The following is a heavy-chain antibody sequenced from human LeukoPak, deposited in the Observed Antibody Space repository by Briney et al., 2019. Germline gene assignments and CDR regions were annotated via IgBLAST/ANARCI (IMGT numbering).Heavy chain of an antibody. CDR1: GVSISSTNSY. CDR3: ARKREGPTTGIDY. D-gene: IGHD1-26*01. J-gene: IGHJ4*02. V-gene: IGHV4-39*07. Sequence: SETLSLTCTVSGVSISSTNSYWGWIRQSPRTGLDWIGNICSSGSTYYNPSLKSRVTISIDTSENQFSLKLTSVTAADTAVYYCARKREGPTTGIDYWGQGTLVTVSS. CDR2: ICSSGST.